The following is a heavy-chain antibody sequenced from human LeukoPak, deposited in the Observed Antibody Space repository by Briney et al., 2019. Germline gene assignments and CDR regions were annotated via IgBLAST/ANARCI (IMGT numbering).Heavy chain of an antibody. D-gene: IGHD6-13*01. CDR1: GFTFSTYA. V-gene: IGHV3-23*01. CDR3: ARDAGTWGYGYNFDY. Sequence: GSLRLSCAASGFTFSTYAMNWVRQAPGKGLDWVSGISGSGGSTYYADSVKGRFTISRDNSKNTLYLQMNSLRAEDTAVYYCARDAGTWGYGYNFDYWGQGTLVSVSS. CDR2: ISGSGGST. J-gene: IGHJ4*02.